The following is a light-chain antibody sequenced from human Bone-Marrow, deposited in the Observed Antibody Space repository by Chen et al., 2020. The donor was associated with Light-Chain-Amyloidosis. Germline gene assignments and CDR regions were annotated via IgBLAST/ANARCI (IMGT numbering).Light chain of an antibody. J-gene: IGLJ2*01. V-gene: IGLV3-25*03. CDR2: RDT. CDR1: DLPTKY. CDR3: QSADSSGTDEVI. Sequence: SYELTQPPSVSVSPGQTARITCSGDDLPTKYAYWYQQKPGQAPVLVIHRDTERPSGISERFSGSRSGTTATLTISGGQAEDEADYHCQSADSSGTDEVIFGGGTELTVL.